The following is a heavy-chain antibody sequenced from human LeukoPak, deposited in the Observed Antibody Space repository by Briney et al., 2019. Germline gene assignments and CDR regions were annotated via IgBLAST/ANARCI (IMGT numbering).Heavy chain of an antibody. J-gene: IGHJ3*02. V-gene: IGHV1-2*02. CDR1: GYTFTGYY. CDR2: INPNSGGT. Sequence: ASVKVSCKASGYTFTGYYMHWVRQAPGQGLEWMGWINPNSGGTNYAQKFQGRVTMTRDTSISTAYMELSRLRSDDTAVYYCARTPITMDETGDAFDIWGQGTMVTVSS. CDR3: ARTPITMDETGDAFDI. D-gene: IGHD3-10*01.